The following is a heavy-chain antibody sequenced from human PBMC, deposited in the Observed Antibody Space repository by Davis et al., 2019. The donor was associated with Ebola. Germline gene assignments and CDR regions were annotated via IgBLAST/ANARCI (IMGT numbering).Heavy chain of an antibody. Sequence: PGGSLRLSCAASGFSFSSYDMAWVRQAPGKGLERVAGINSRGDDAHYGDSVRGRFTISRDNSKNTLYVQMNSLRAEDTGIYYCGRVIFFPGIGMDIWGQGTTVTVSS. CDR1: GFSFSSYD. CDR2: INSRGDDA. D-gene: IGHD1-14*01. J-gene: IGHJ6*02. CDR3: GRVIFFPGIGMDI. V-gene: IGHV3-23*01.